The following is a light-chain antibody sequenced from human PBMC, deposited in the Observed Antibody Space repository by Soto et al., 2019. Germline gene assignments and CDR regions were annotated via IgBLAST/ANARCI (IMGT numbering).Light chain of an antibody. J-gene: IGLJ2*01. Sequence: QSALTQPASVSGSPGQSITISCTGTSSDVGGYNYVSWYQQHPGKAPKLMIYDVSNRPSGVSDRFSGSKSGNTASLTISGLQAEDEADYCCSSYTGSSTRVVFGGGTKLTVL. CDR2: DVS. CDR1: SSDVGGYNY. CDR3: SSYTGSSTRVV. V-gene: IGLV2-14*01.